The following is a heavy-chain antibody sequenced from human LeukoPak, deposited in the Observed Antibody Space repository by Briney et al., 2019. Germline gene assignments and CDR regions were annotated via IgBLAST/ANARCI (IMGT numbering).Heavy chain of an antibody. CDR3: AKDGYGALGYFDY. D-gene: IGHD5-12*01. V-gene: IGHV3-9*01. Sequence: GGSLRLSCAASGFTFDDYAMHWVRQAPGKGLEWVSGISWNSGSIGYADSVKGRFTISRDNAKNSLYLQMNSLRAEDTALYYCAKDGYGALGYFDYWGQGTLVTVSS. J-gene: IGHJ4*02. CDR2: ISWNSGSI. CDR1: GFTFDDYA.